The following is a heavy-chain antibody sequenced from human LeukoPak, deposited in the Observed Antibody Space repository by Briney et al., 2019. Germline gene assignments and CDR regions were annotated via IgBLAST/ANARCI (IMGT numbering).Heavy chain of an antibody. CDR2: IYHSGST. J-gene: IGHJ3*02. Sequence: SETLSLTCAVSGGSISSGGYSWSWIRQPPGKGLEWIGYIYHSGSTYYNPSLKSRVTILVDRSKNQFSLKLSSVTAADTAVYYCARAASGYYDSSGGAFDIWGQGTMVTVSS. CDR3: ARAASGYYDSSGGAFDI. V-gene: IGHV4-30-2*01. D-gene: IGHD3-22*01. CDR1: GGSISSGGYS.